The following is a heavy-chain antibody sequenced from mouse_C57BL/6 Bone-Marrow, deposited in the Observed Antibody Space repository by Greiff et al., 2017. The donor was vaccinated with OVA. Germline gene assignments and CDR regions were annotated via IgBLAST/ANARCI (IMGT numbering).Heavy chain of an antibody. CDR2: IYPGSGST. CDR3: ARKDYYAMDY. CDR1: GYTFTSYW. J-gene: IGHJ4*01. V-gene: IGHV1-55*01. Sequence: QVQLQQPGAELVKPGASVKMSCKASGYTFTSYWITWVKQRPGQGLEWIGDIYPGSGSTNYNEKFKSKATLTVETSSSTAYMQLSSLTSEDSAVYYCARKDYYAMDYWGQGTSVTVSS.